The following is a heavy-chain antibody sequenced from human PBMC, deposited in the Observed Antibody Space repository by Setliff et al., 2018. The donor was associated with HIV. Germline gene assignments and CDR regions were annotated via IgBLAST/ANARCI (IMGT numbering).Heavy chain of an antibody. CDR2: IYFSGST. CDR1: GGSISSSSHY. V-gene: IGHV4-39*01. D-gene: IGHD5-18*01. Sequence: SETLSLSCTVSGGSISSSSHYWGWIRQPPGKGLEWIGSIYFSGSTYYNPSLKSRVTISVDTSKNQFSLKLSSVTAADTAVYYCARPRYTYGTPPAFDIWGRGTVVTVSS. CDR3: ARPRYTYGTPPAFDI. J-gene: IGHJ3*02.